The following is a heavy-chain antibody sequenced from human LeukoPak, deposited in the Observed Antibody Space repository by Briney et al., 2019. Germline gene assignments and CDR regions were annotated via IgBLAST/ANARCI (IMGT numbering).Heavy chain of an antibody. CDR1: GYNFINYW. CDR2: IYPGDSDT. V-gene: IGHV5-51*01. CDR3: ARGNTVVPAAIDY. J-gene: IGHJ4*02. D-gene: IGHD2-2*02. Sequence: GESLKISCKGSGYNFINYWIGWVRQMPGKGLEWMGIIYPGDSDTRYSPSFQGQVTISADTSISTAYLQCSSLKASDTAMYYCARGNTVVPAAIDYWGQGTLVTVSS.